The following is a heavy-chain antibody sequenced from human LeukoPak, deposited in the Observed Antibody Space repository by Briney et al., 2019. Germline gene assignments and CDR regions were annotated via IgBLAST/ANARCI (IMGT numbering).Heavy chain of an antibody. Sequence: GGSLRLSCAASGFTFSSYWMSWVRQAPGKGLEWVANIKQDGSEKYYVDSVKGRFTISRGNAKNSLYPQMNSLRAEDTAVYYCARDGDFWSGYSPIFDYWGQGTLVTVSS. CDR3: ARDGDFWSGYSPIFDY. D-gene: IGHD3-3*01. V-gene: IGHV3-7*01. CDR1: GFTFSSYW. J-gene: IGHJ4*02. CDR2: IKQDGSEK.